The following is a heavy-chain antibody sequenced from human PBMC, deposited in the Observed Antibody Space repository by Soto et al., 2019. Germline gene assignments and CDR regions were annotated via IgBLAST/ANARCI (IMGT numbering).Heavy chain of an antibody. V-gene: IGHV3-23*01. CDR3: AKDLTVAVAGTGSSNY. D-gene: IGHD6-19*01. CDR2: ISGSGGST. CDR1: GFTFSSYA. Sequence: GGSLRLSCAASGFTFSSYAMSWVRQAPGKGLEWVSAISGSGGSTYYADSVKGRFTISRDNSKNTLYLQMNSLRAEDTAVYYCAKDLTVAVAGTGSSNYWGQGTLVTVSS. J-gene: IGHJ4*02.